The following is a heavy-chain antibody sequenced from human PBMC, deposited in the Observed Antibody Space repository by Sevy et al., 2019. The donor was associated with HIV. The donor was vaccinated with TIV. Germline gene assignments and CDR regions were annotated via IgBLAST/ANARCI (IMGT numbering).Heavy chain of an antibody. V-gene: IGHV3-23*01. J-gene: IGHJ4*02. CDR1: GFTFSKYS. D-gene: IGHD2-8*01. Sequence: GGSLRLSCAASGFTFSKYSMSWVRQPPGKGLEWVSTLSFGCGEINYADSVKGRFTISRDNSKSSVYLQMNNLRPEDRAVYYCAREGGTKPHDNWGQGTLVTVSS. CDR2: LSFGCGEI. CDR3: AREGGTKPHDN.